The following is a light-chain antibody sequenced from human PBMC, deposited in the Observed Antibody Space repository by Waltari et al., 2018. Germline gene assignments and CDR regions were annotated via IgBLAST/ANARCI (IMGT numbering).Light chain of an antibody. CDR1: RAIANN. V-gene: IGKV3-15*01. CDR3: QQFNTGYS. Sequence: EIVMTQSPVTLSVSPGEAATLSCRANRAIANNLAWYQQKPGQPLRLLIYDASTRATGIPVRFSGSWSGAEFTLTITSLQSEDSAVYFCQQFNTGYSFGQGTKLEIK. J-gene: IGKJ2*01. CDR2: DAS.